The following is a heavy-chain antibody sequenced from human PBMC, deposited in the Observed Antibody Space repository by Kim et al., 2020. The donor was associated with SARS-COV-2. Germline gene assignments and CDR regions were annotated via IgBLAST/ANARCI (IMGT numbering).Heavy chain of an antibody. CDR2: MYYSGST. J-gene: IGHJ4*01. CDR1: GGSISSYY. CDR3: ARRGVAHCSSTSCYAAFD. Sequence: SETLSLTCTVSGGSISSYYWSWIRQPPGKGLECIGYMYYSGSTNYNPSLKSRVTISVDTSKNQFSLKLSSVTAADTAVYYCARRGVAHCSSTSCYAAFD. V-gene: IGHV4-59*08. D-gene: IGHD2-2*01.